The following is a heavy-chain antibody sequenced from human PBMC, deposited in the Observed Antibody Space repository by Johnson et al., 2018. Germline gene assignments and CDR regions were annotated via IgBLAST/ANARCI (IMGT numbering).Heavy chain of an antibody. CDR1: GYTFTSYY. Sequence: VQLVESGAEVKKPGASVKVSCKASGYTFTSYYMHWVRQAPGQGLEWMGIINPSGGSTSYAQKFQGRVTMTRDPSTSTVYLELSSLRSEDTAVYYCARTYWSSTSGYSPKGGYACAIWGQGTMVTVSS. CDR2: INPSGGST. CDR3: ARTYWSSTSGYSPKGGYACAI. V-gene: IGHV1-46*01. J-gene: IGHJ3*02. D-gene: IGHD2-2*02.